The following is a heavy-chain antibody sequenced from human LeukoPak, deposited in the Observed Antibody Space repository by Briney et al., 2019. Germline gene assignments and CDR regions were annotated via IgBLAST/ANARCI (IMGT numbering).Heavy chain of an antibody. CDR3: ARHLTNAFDI. CDR2: IYYSGST. V-gene: IGHV4-59*08. CDR1: GGSISSYY. J-gene: IGHJ3*02. Sequence: SETLSLTCTVSGGSISSYYWSWIRQPPGKGLEWIGYIYYSGSTNYNPSLKSRVTISVDTSKNQFSLKLGSVTAADTAVYYCARHLTNAFDIWGQGTMVTVSS.